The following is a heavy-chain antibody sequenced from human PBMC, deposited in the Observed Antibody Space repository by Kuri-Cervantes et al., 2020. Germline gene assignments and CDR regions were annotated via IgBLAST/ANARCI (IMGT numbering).Heavy chain of an antibody. CDR2: ISYDGSNK. Sequence: GESLKISCAASGFTFSSYGMHWVRQAPGKGLEWVAVISYDGSNKYYADSVKGRFTISRDNSKNTLYLQMNSLRAEDTAVYYCARDRVGTKYFQHWGQGTLVTVSS. V-gene: IGHV3-30*12. D-gene: IGHD1-26*01. CDR3: ARDRVGTKYFQH. J-gene: IGHJ1*01. CDR1: GFTFSSYG.